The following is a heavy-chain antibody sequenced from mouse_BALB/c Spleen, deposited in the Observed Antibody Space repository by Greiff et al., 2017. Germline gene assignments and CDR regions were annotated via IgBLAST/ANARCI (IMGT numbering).Heavy chain of an antibody. CDR3: AREGYGSDYYAMDY. D-gene: IGHD1-1*01. CDR2: IYPGNVNT. CDR1: GYTFTSYY. J-gene: IGHJ4*01. V-gene: IGHV1S56*01. Sequence: QVQLQQSGPELVKPGASVRISCKASGYTFTSYYIHWVKQRPGQGLEWIGWIYPGNVNTKYNEKFKGKATLTADKSSSTAYMQLSSLTSEDSAVYFCAREGYGSDYYAMDYWGQGTSVTVSS.